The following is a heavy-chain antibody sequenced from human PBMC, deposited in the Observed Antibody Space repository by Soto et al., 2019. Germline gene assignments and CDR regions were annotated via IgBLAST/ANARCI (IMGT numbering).Heavy chain of an antibody. CDR1: GGTFSSYT. V-gene: IGHV1-69*04. CDR3: ARERTYCSGGSCYPYYYGMDV. Sequence: GASVKVSCKASGGTFSSYTISWVRQAPGQGLEWMGRIIPILGIANYAQKFQGRVTITADKSTSTAYMELSSLRSEDTAVYYCARERTYCSGGSCYPYYYGMDVWGQGTTVTVSS. D-gene: IGHD2-15*01. J-gene: IGHJ6*02. CDR2: IIPILGIA.